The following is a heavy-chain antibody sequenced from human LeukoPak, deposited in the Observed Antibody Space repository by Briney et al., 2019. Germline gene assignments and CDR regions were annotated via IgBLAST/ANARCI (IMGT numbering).Heavy chain of an antibody. D-gene: IGHD3-16*01. Sequence: SETLSLTCTVSGASISSGSHHWGWFRQSPGKGLEWIGSIYYSRTTYYNPSLNSRVTISVVTSKNQFSLQLNSVTAADTAVYYCAKHEGGGGATRGVWDSGGKGPLATVS. CDR2: IYYSRTT. J-gene: IGHJ4*02. CDR3: AKHEGGGGATRGVWDS. V-gene: IGHV4-39*01. CDR1: GASISSGSHH.